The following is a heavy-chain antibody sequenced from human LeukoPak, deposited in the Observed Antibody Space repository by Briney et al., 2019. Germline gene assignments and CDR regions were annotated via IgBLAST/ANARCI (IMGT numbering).Heavy chain of an antibody. CDR1: GGSFSGYY. CDR3: ARLGGNGY. V-gene: IGHV4-34*01. J-gene: IGHJ4*02. CDR2: INHSGST. Sequence: NPSETLSLTCAVYGGSFSGYYWSWIRQPPGKGLEWIGEINHSGSTNYNPSLKSRVTISVDTSKNQFSLKLSSVTAADTAVYYRARLGGNGYWGQGTLVTVSS. D-gene: IGHD2-8*01.